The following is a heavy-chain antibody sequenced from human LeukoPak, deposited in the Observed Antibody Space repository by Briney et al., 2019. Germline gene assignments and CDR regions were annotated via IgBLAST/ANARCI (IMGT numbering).Heavy chain of an antibody. V-gene: IGHV3-23*01. J-gene: IGHJ4*02. Sequence: PGGSLRLSCAASGFTFSSYAMSWVRQAPGKGLEWVSAIGSSGASTYYADSVKGRFTISRDNSKSTLSLQMNSLRADDTAVYYCAKDPNRWQQAPFYFDYWGQGTLVTVSS. CDR1: GFTFSSYA. CDR3: AKDPNRWQQAPFYFDY. D-gene: IGHD5-24*01. CDR2: IGSSGAST.